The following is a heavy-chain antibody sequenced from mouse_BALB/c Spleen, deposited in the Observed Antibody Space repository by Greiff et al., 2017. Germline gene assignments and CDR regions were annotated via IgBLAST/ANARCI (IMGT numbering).Heavy chain of an antibody. V-gene: IGHV5-6-5*01. Sequence: EVKVVESGGGLVKPGGSLKLSCAASGFTFSSYAMSWVRQTPEKRLEWVASISSGGSTYYPDSVKGRFTISRDNARNILYLQMSSLRSEDTAMYYCARGGEGWFAYWGQGTLVTVSA. CDR3: ARGGEGWFAY. J-gene: IGHJ3*01. CDR2: ISSGGST. CDR1: GFTFSSYA.